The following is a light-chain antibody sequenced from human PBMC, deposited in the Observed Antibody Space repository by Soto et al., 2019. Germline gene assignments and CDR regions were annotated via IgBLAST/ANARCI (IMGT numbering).Light chain of an antibody. CDR1: QSISSI. Sequence: EIVMTQSPATLSVSPGERATLSCRASQSISSILAWYQQKPGQAPRLLIYGASTRATAIPARFSGSGSGTEFSLTISSLQSEDFALYCCQQYNNWPLTFGGGTKVDIK. CDR2: GAS. V-gene: IGKV3-15*01. CDR3: QQYNNWPLT. J-gene: IGKJ4*01.